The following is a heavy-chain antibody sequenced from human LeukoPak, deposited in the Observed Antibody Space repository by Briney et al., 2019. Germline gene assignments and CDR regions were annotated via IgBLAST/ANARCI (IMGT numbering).Heavy chain of an antibody. J-gene: IGHJ4*02. CDR3: ARDQSPPPDYYDSSGYHLLD. V-gene: IGHV3-30-3*01. CDR1: GFTFSSYA. D-gene: IGHD3-22*01. Sequence: PGRSLRLSCAASGFTFSSYAMHWVRQAPGKGLEWVAVISYDGSNKYYADSVKGRFTISRDNSKNTLYLQMNSLRAEDTAVYYCARDQSPPPDYYDSSGYHLLDWGQGTLVTVSS. CDR2: ISYDGSNK.